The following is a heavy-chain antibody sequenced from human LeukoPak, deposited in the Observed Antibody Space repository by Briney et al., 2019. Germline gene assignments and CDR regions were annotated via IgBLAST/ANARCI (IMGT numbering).Heavy chain of an antibody. J-gene: IGHJ4*02. CDR3: AIIRGRNS. CDR2: ISSSSNDI. CDR1: GLTFTSYT. Sequence: GGSLTLSCVVSGLTFTSYTMDWVRQAPGKGLEWLSSISSSSNDIYYADSVKGRFTFSRDNAKNSVLLQMNSLRAEDTALYYCAIIRGRNSWGQGTLVTVSS. V-gene: IGHV3-21*01. D-gene: IGHD3-10*01.